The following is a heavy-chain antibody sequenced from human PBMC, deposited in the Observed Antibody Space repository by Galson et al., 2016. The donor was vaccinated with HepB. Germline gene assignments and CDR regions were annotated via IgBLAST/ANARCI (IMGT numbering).Heavy chain of an antibody. CDR1: GFSFNNSW. Sequence: SLRLSCAASGFSFNNSWMNWVRQAPGKGPEWVASMNPDGSADYYVGSVRGRYTISRDNPKNSLYLQMDSLRADDTAVYYCARDRAYSRFDFWGQGTPVTVSS. V-gene: IGHV3-7*03. CDR3: ARDRAYSRFDF. CDR2: MNPDGSAD. J-gene: IGHJ4*02. D-gene: IGHD4-11*01.